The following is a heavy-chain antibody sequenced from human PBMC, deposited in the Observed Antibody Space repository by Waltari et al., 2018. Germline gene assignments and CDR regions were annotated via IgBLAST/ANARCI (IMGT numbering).Heavy chain of an antibody. J-gene: IGHJ3*01. CDR2: ISHSGRT. V-gene: IGHV4-38-2*02. D-gene: IGHD2-15*01. CDR1: GYSISSDYY. Sequence: QVQLQESGPGLVKPSETLPLTCIVSGYSISSDYYWGWIRQPPGKGLEWIGSISHSGRTSYNPALKSRVTISVDTSKKQCSLKLSYVTAADTAVYYCARGVYCSGGSCKNAFDVWGQGTMVTVSS. CDR3: ARGVYCSGGSCKNAFDV.